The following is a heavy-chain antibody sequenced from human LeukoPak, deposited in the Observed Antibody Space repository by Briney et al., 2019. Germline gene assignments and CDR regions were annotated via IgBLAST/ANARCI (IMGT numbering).Heavy chain of an antibody. J-gene: IGHJ3*02. CDR1: GDSISTYY. V-gene: IGHV4-4*07. D-gene: IGHD3-3*01. Sequence: SETLSLTCTVSGDSISTYYWSWIRQPAGKGLEWIGRIYISGRTNYNPSLESRVTVSLDTSKNQFSLKLSSVTAADTAVYYCARDSIFGVVWDAFDIWGQGTMVTVSS. CDR3: ARDSIFGVVWDAFDI. CDR2: IYISGRT.